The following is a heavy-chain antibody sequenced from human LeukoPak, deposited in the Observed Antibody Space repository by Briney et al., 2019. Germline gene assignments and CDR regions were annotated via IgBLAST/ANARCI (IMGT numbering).Heavy chain of an antibody. CDR3: ARLSYDGEGY. V-gene: IGHV1-18*01. D-gene: IGHD3-10*01. Sequence: ASVKVSCKTSGYTFTTYGISCVRQAPGQGLEYMGWISAFTGNTNYAQKFQGRVAMTMDTSTSTVEMELRSLKFDDTAVYFCARLSYDGEGYWGQGTLVTVSS. CDR1: GYTFTTYG. CDR2: ISAFTGNT. J-gene: IGHJ4*02.